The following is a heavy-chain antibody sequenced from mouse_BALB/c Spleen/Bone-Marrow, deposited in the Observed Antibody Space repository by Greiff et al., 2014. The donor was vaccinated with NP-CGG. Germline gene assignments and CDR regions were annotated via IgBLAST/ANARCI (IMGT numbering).Heavy chain of an antibody. CDR3: STISPHSQFPY. CDR1: GFNIKDTY. D-gene: IGHD6-1*01. J-gene: IGHJ3*01. V-gene: IGHV14-3*02. CDR2: IDPANSDS. Sequence: EVQVVESGAELVKPGASVKLSCTASGFNIKDTYMHWVKQRPEQGLEWIGRIDPANSDSKYDPKFQGKATITADTSSNTAYLQLSIRITDDAAVYYCSTISPHSQFPYWGQGTLVTVSA.